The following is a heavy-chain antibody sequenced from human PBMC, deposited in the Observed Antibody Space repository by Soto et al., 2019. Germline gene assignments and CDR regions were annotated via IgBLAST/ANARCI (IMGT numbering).Heavy chain of an antibody. D-gene: IGHD3-3*01. CDR3: AKDIARYDFWSGYYYHDAFDI. V-gene: IGHV3-9*01. Sequence: EVQLVESGGGLVQPGRSLRLSCAASGFTFDDYAMHWVRQAPGKGLEWVSGISWNSGSIGYADSVKGRFTISRDNAKNSLYLQMNSLRAEDTALYYFAKDIARYDFWSGYYYHDAFDIWGQGTMVTGSS. J-gene: IGHJ3*02. CDR2: ISWNSGSI. CDR1: GFTFDDYA.